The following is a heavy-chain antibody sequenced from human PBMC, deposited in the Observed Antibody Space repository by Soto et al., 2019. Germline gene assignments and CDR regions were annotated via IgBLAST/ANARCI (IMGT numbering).Heavy chain of an antibody. CDR1: GFTFSDYY. CDR3: ARDFSTLYGDFPY. Sequence: GGSLRLSCAASGFTFSDYYMSWIRQAPGKGLEWVSYISSSGSTIYYADSVKGRFTISRDNAKISLYLQMNSLRAEDTAVYYCARDFSTLYGDFPYWGQGTLVTVSS. J-gene: IGHJ4*02. D-gene: IGHD4-17*01. CDR2: ISSSGSTI. V-gene: IGHV3-11*01.